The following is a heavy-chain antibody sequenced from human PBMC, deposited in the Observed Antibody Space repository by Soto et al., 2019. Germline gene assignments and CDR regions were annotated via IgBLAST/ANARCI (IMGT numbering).Heavy chain of an antibody. V-gene: IGHV4-31*03. CDR2: IYYSGST. J-gene: IGHJ3*02. CDR1: GGSISSGGYY. D-gene: IGHD3-3*01. CDR3: ASLSYDFWSGYFVPDDAFDI. Sequence: SETLSLTCTVSGGSISSGGYYWSWIRQHPGKGLEWIGYIYYSGSTYYNPSLKSRVTISVDTSKNQFSLKLSSVTAADTAVHYCASLSYDFWSGYFVPDDAFDIWGQGTMVTVSS.